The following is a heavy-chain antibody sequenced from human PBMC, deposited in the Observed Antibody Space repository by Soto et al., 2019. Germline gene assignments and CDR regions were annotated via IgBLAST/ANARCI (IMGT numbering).Heavy chain of an antibody. CDR3: TTPDLVASGDT. CDR2: INNAGST. Sequence: GGAVRISCAASVWEASSNFMTSVRQAPGRGLEWVSTINNAGSTFYADSVKGRFTISGDNSKNTLYLQINNLKTEDTGVYYCTTPDLVASGDTWGQGTMVTVSS. CDR1: VWEASSNF. D-gene: IGHD2-8*02. V-gene: IGHV3-66*04. J-gene: IGHJ3*02.